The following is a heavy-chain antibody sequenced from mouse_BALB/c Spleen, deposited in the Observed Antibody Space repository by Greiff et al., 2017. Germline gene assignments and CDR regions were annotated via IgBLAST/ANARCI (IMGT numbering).Heavy chain of an antibody. V-gene: IGHV1-7*01. Sequence: QVQLKESGAELAKPGASVKMSCKASGYTFTSYWMHWVKQRPGQGLEWIGYINPSTGYTEYNQKFKDKATLTADKSSSTAYMQLSSLTSEDSAVYYCARTNWDVDYWGQGTTLTVSS. J-gene: IGHJ2*01. D-gene: IGHD4-1*01. CDR2: INPSTGYT. CDR3: ARTNWDVDY. CDR1: GYTFTSYW.